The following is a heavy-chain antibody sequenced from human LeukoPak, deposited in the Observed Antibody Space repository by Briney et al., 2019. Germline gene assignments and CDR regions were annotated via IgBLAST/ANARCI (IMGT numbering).Heavy chain of an antibody. CDR3: AKGSSGCDY. Sequence: SCKASGYTFTSYAMHWVSQAPGKGLEWVAFIRYDGSNKYYADSVKGRFTISRDNSKNTLYLQMNSLRAEDTAVYYCAKGSSGCDYWGQGTLVTVSS. V-gene: IGHV3-30*02. D-gene: IGHD3-22*01. CDR1: GYTFTSYA. CDR2: IRYDGSNK. J-gene: IGHJ4*02.